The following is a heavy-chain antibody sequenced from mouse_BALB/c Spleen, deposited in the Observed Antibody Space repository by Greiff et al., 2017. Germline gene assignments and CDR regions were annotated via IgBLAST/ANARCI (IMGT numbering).Heavy chain of an antibody. CDR2: INPSTGYT. CDR3: ANGNYWYFDV. Sequence: VKLQESGAELAKPGASVKMSCKASGYTFTSYWMHWVKQRPGQGLEWIGYINPSTGYTEYNQKFKDKATLTADKSSSTAYMQLSSLTSEDSAVYYCANGNYWYFDVWGAGTTVTVSS. J-gene: IGHJ1*01. D-gene: IGHD2-1*01. CDR1: GYTFTSYW. V-gene: IGHV1-7*01.